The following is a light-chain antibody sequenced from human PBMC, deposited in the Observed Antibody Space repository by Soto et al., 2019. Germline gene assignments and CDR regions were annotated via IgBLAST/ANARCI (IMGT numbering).Light chain of an antibody. CDR1: SSNIGSKY. V-gene: IGLV1-47*01. CDR3: AAWDDSLSGLYV. CDR2: RNN. Sequence: QPVLTQPPSASGTPGQRVTISCSGSSSNIGSKYVYWYQQLPGTAPKLLIYRNNQRPSGVPDRFSGSKSGTSASLAISGLRSEDEADYYCAAWDDSLSGLYVFGTGTKLTVL. J-gene: IGLJ1*01.